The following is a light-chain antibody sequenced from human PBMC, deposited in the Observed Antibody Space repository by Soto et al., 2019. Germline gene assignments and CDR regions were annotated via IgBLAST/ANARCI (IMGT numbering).Light chain of an antibody. CDR1: QSISSW. CDR3: QQYNSYPWT. J-gene: IGKJ1*01. Sequence: IQMTQXPXXXXSXXXDRFTSXCLASQSISSWLAWYQQKPGKAPKLLIYDASSLESGVPSRFSGSGSGTEFTLTITSLQPDDFATYYCQQYNSYPWTFGQGTKVDI. CDR2: DAS. V-gene: IGKV1-5*01.